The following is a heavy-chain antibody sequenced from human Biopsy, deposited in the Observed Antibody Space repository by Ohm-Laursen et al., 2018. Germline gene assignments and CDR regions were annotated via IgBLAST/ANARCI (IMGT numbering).Heavy chain of an antibody. CDR3: ARHRNSSPRNYYHDMDV. Sequence: SETLSLTCTVSGGSMTSSDYYWGWIRQPPAKGLEWIGSLFYNGYTYDNPSLRSRLSLSVDTSKNQFSLRLSSVTAADTAVYYFARHRNSSPRNYYHDMDVWGQGTTVTVSS. D-gene: IGHD6-6*01. CDR2: LFYNGYT. V-gene: IGHV4-39*01. CDR1: GGSMTSSDYY. J-gene: IGHJ6*02.